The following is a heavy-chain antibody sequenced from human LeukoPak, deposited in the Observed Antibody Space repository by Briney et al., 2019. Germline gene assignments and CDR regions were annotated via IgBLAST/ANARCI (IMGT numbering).Heavy chain of an antibody. CDR3: ARGSGYGSYGPGYYFGY. D-gene: IGHD5-12*01. J-gene: IGHJ4*02. CDR2: INHSGST. CDR1: GGSFSGYY. Sequence: SETLSLTCAVYGGSFSGYYWSWIRQPPGKGLEWIGEINHSGSTNYNPSLKSRVTISVDTSKNQFSLKLSSVTAADTAVYYCARGSGYGSYGPGYYFGYWGQGTLVTVSS. V-gene: IGHV4-34*01.